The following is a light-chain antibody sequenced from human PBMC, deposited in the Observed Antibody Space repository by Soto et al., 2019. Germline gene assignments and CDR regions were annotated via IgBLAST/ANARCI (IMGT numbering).Light chain of an antibody. Sequence: AVVTQEPSLTVSPGGTVTLTCDSSTGAVTNDYSQYWFQQRPGQAPRTLIYGTSNKYSWTAARFSGSLLGGKAALTLSGVQLEDEADYCCLLRYSSFWMFGGGIKLTVL. V-gene: IGLV7-43*01. CDR1: TGAVTNDYS. CDR2: GTS. CDR3: LLRYSSFWM. J-gene: IGLJ3*02.